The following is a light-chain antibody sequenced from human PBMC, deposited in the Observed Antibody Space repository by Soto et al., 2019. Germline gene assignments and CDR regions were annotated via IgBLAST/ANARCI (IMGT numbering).Light chain of an antibody. Sequence: DIQMTQSPTSLSASVGDRGTITCRASQGIGYNLAWYQQKPGKVPKVLIYTASTLHSGVPSRFSGSGSGTEFTLTINSLQPEDVATYFCQKYDSVPWSFGQGTRVDI. J-gene: IGKJ1*01. CDR2: TAS. CDR1: QGIGYN. CDR3: QKYDSVPWS. V-gene: IGKV1-27*01.